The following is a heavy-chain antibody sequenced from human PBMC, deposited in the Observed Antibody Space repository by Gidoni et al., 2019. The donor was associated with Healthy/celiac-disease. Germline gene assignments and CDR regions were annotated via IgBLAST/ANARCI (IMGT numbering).Heavy chain of an antibody. V-gene: IGHV4-61*02. Sequence: QVQLQESGPGLVKPSQTLSLTCPVSARSISSGRYYWSWIRQPAGKGLEWIGRIYTSGSTHYNPALKSRVTISVDTSKNQFSLKLSSVTAADTAVYYCARGEVECSGGSCYLPGDVWGQGTTVTVSS. CDR1: ARSISSGRYY. D-gene: IGHD2-15*01. CDR3: ARGEVECSGGSCYLPGDV. J-gene: IGHJ6*02. CDR2: IYTSGST.